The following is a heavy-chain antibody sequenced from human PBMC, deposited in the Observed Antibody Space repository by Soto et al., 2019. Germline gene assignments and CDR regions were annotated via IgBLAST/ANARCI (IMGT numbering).Heavy chain of an antibody. Sequence: QVQLVESGGGLVKPGGSLRLSCAASGFTFSDYYMSWIRQAPGKGLEWVSYISYSGSTIYYADSVKGRFTISRDNVNDTLYLQMNNLRAEDSGLYYCTRGPRPISTGTGAYWGQGTQVTVSS. J-gene: IGHJ4*02. CDR2: ISYSGSTI. D-gene: IGHD3-10*01. CDR1: GFTFSDYY. V-gene: IGHV3-11*04. CDR3: TRGPRPISTGTGAY.